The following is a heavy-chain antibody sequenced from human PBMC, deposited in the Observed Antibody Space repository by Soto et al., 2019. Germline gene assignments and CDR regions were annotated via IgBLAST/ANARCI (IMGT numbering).Heavy chain of an antibody. Sequence: QVQLVESGGGVVQPGRSLRLSCAASGFTFSSYAMYWVRQAPGKGLEWVAVISYDGSKKYYADSVKGRFTISRDNSKNTLYLQMNSLRGEDTAVYYCARNQCELRRIGAFDIWGQGTMVIVSS. CDR2: ISYDGSKK. CDR3: ARNQCELRRIGAFDI. J-gene: IGHJ3*02. CDR1: GFTFSSYA. V-gene: IGHV3-30-3*01. D-gene: IGHD1-26*01.